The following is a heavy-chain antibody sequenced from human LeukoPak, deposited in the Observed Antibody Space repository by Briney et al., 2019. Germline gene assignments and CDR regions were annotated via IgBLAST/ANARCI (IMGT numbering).Heavy chain of an antibody. D-gene: IGHD2-2*01. CDR1: GFTFKDYW. Sequence: GGSLRLSCAASGFTFKDYWMSWVRQAPGKGPEWVANINKEGNEEHFVDSVKGRFTVSRDNAKNSLFLQMNSLRAEDTAVYYCARDGCSSTSCYVRYWGQGTLVTVSS. CDR2: INKEGNEE. CDR3: ARDGCSSTSCYVRY. V-gene: IGHV3-7*01. J-gene: IGHJ4*02.